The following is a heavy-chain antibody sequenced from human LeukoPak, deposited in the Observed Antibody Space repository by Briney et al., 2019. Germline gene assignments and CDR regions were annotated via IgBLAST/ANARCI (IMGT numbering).Heavy chain of an antibody. J-gene: IGHJ4*02. CDR3: ARGGYDYVWGSYRYTLFDY. CDR2: IYHSGST. Sequence: PSETLSLTCTVSGYSISSGYYWGWIRQPPGKGLEWIGSIYHSGSTYYNPSLKSRVTISVDTSKNQFSLKLSSVTAADTAVYYCARGGYDYVWGSYRYTLFDYWGQGTLVTVSS. CDR1: GYSISSGYY. V-gene: IGHV4-38-2*02. D-gene: IGHD3-16*02.